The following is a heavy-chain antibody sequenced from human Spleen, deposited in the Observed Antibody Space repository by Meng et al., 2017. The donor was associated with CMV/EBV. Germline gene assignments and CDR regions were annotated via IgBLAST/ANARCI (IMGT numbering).Heavy chain of an antibody. J-gene: IGHJ4*02. CDR2: ISTYSGDA. D-gene: IGHD2-2*01. Sequence: ASVKVSCKASGYRFSDYGISWVRQAPGQRPEWLGWISTYSGDAKYAERFQGRASMTTDTSTSTAYMELRSLTSDDTAMYYCARVARYCTNTSSCFDYWGQGTLVTVSS. CDR3: ARVARYCTNTSSCFDY. V-gene: IGHV1-18*01. CDR1: GYRFSDYG.